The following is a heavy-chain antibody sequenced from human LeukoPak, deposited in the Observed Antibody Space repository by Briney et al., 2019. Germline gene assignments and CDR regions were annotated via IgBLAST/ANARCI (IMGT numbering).Heavy chain of an antibody. D-gene: IGHD1-26*01. Sequence: GGSLRLSCAASGFTFSSYAMSWVRQAPGKGLEWVSAISGSGGSTYYADSVKGRFAISRDNAKNSLYLDMKSLRPEDTALYYCVKGRVVGAPANDAFHIWGQGTMVIVSS. CDR2: ISGSGGST. J-gene: IGHJ3*02. CDR3: VKGRVVGAPANDAFHI. V-gene: IGHV3-23*01. CDR1: GFTFSSYA.